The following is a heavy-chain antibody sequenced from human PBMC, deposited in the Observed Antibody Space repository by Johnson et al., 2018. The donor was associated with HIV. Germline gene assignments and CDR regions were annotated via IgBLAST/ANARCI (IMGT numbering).Heavy chain of an antibody. V-gene: IGHV3-33*03. D-gene: IGHD4-11*01. CDR3: VIETRDDAFDI. J-gene: IGHJ3*02. CDR1: GFTFSSYG. CDR2: IWYDGSNK. Sequence: QVQLVESGGGVVQPGRSLRLSCAASGFTFSSYGMHWVRQAPGKGLEWVAVIWYDGSNKYYADSVKGRFTISRDNANNSLSLQMSGLRADDTAVYYCVIETRDDAFDIWGQGTMVTVSS.